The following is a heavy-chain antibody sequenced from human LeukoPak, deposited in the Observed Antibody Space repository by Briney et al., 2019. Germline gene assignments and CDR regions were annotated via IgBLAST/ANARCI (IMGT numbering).Heavy chain of an antibody. Sequence: GESLKISCEGSGGSFTKFWIGWVRQMPGKGLELMGIIYPADSDTRYSPSFQGQVTISADKSISTAYLQWSSLKTSDTAMYYCARLERDYYGSGSYYIKPSNYYYYMDVWGKGTTVTISS. V-gene: IGHV5-51*01. CDR1: GGSFTKFW. CDR3: ARLERDYYGSGSYYIKPSNYYYYMDV. CDR2: IYPADSDT. J-gene: IGHJ6*03. D-gene: IGHD3-10*01.